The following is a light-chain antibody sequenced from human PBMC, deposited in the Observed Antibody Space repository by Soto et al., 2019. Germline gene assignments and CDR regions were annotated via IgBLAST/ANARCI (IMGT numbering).Light chain of an antibody. Sequence: EIVMTQSPATLSVSPGERGTLSCRASQSVSSNLAWYQQQPGQAPRLLISGASTRATGIPARFSGSGSGTEFTLIISSLQSEDSAVYYCQQYNSWLWTFGQGTKVDIK. CDR2: GAS. CDR3: QQYNSWLWT. J-gene: IGKJ1*01. V-gene: IGKV3-15*01. CDR1: QSVSSN.